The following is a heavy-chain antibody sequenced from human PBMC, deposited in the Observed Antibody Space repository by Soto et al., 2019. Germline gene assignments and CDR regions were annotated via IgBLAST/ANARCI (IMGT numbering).Heavy chain of an antibody. J-gene: IGHJ4*02. Sequence: GGSLRLSCAASGFTFDDYALHWVRQAPGKGLEWVSGISWNSGSIGYADSVKGRFTISRDNAKNSLYLQMNSLRAEDTALYYCAKDIRGYCSSTSCYGEGNFDYWGQGTLVTVSS. V-gene: IGHV3-9*01. D-gene: IGHD2-2*01. CDR1: GFTFDDYA. CDR2: ISWNSGSI. CDR3: AKDIRGYCSSTSCYGEGNFDY.